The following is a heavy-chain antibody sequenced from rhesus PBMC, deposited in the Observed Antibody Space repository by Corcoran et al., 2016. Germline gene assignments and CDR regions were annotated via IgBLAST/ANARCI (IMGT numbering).Heavy chain of an antibody. V-gene: IGHV3-116*02. CDR3: ARDGGWIQLQSHFDY. CDR2: NRNKDKGGTA. Sequence: EVRLVESGGGLVQPGGSLRLSFAASGFTFSDYYMSWVRQAPGKGPRGVVFNRNKDKGGTAEDAASVKGRFTISRDDSKSMASLQMNSLKIEDTAVYYCARDGGWIQLQSHFDYWGQGALVTVSS. CDR1: GFTFSDYY. D-gene: IGHD5-12*01. J-gene: IGHJ4*01.